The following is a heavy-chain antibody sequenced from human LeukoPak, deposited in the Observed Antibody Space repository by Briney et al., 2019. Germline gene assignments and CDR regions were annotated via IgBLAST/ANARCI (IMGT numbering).Heavy chain of an antibody. D-gene: IGHD3-10*01. Sequence: PGRSLRLSCAASGFTFSSYAMHWVRQAPGKGLEWVAFISYDGSNKYYADSVKGRFTISRDNSKNTLYLQMNSMRDEDTAVYYCARSSGSGSLVLDYWGQGTLVTVSS. CDR2: ISYDGSNK. V-gene: IGHV3-30-3*01. J-gene: IGHJ4*02. CDR3: ARSSGSGSLVLDY. CDR1: GFTFSSYA.